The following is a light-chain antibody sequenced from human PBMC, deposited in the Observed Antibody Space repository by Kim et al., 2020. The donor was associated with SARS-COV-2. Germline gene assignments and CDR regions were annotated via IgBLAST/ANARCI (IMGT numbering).Light chain of an antibody. Sequence: EIVLTQSPGTLSLSPGERATLSCRASQSVSSSYLAWYQQKPGQAPRLLIYGASSRATGIPDRFSGSGSGTDFTLTISRLEPEDFAVYYCQRYGRSRLTFGGGTKVDIK. J-gene: IGKJ4*01. V-gene: IGKV3-20*01. CDR2: GAS. CDR3: QRYGRSRLT. CDR1: QSVSSSY.